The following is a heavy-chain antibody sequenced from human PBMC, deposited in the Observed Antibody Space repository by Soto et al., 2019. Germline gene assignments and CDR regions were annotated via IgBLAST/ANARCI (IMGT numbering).Heavy chain of an antibody. CDR3: ARSYYDSTGFAVDP. CDR1: GASVSSGY. J-gene: IGHJ5*02. CDR2: MYFGGSF. Sequence: QTQLQESGPGLAKPSETLSLSCTVSGASVSSGYWSWIRQPPGKGLEWIGFMYFGGSFNYNPSLTSRVTISGDTSKNQCSMKVTSVTAADTAVYYCARSYYDSTGFAVDPWGQGTLVTVSS. D-gene: IGHD3-22*01. V-gene: IGHV4-59*02.